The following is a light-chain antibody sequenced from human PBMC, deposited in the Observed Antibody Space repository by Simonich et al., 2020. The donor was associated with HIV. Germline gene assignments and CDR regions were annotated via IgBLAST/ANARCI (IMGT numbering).Light chain of an antibody. CDR3: QQYDNLPWT. V-gene: IGKV1-6*01. Sequence: AIQMTQSPSSLSASVGERVPITCRASQGIRNDLGWYQQKPGKAPKLLIYSVFRLQSGVPSRFSGSGSGTDFTFTISSLQPEDIATYYCQQYDNLPWTFGQGTKVEIK. CDR1: QGIRND. CDR2: SVF. J-gene: IGKJ1*01.